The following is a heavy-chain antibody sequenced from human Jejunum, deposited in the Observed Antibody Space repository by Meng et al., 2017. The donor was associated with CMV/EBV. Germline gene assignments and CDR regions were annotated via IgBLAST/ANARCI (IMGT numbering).Heavy chain of an antibody. CDR2: INPNSGGT. CDR1: GYSFTDYY. CDR3: ARGANYASYRVDY. D-gene: IGHD1-7*01. V-gene: IGHV1-2*02. Sequence: QVHLVQSGAEVKKPGASVTVSCKTSGYSFTDYYIQWVRQAPGQGLEWMGWINPNSGGTNYAQKFQGRITMTRDTSISTAFMEVTSADTAVYYCARGANYASYRVDYWGQGTLVTVSS. J-gene: IGHJ4*02.